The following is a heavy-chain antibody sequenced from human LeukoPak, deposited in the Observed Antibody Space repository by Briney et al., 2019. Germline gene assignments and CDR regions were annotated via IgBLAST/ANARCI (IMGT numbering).Heavy chain of an antibody. Sequence: GESLKISCKGSGYSFTSYWIGWVRQMPGKGLEWMGIIYPGDSDTRYSPSFQGQVTISADKSISTAYLQWSSLKASGTAMYYCARAAPFYDSSGYYYPDAFDIWGQGTMVTVSS. CDR2: IYPGDSDT. J-gene: IGHJ3*02. CDR3: ARAAPFYDSSGYYYPDAFDI. CDR1: GYSFTSYW. D-gene: IGHD3-22*01. V-gene: IGHV5-51*01.